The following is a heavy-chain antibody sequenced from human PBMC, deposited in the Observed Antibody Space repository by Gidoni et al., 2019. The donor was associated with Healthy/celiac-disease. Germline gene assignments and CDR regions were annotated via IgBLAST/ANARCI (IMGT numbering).Heavy chain of an antibody. Sequence: EVQLVESGGGLVQPGGSLRLSCAASGFTFGSNEMNGVRQASGQGLEWVSYIINSVSTIHYADSVKGRFTISRDNAKNSLYLQMNSLRAEDTAVYYCARSRSLSCSSTSCPSFGMDVWGQGTTVTVSS. D-gene: IGHD2-2*01. V-gene: IGHV3-48*03. CDR3: ARSRSLSCSSTSCPSFGMDV. CDR1: GFTFGSNE. CDR2: IINSVSTI. J-gene: IGHJ6*02.